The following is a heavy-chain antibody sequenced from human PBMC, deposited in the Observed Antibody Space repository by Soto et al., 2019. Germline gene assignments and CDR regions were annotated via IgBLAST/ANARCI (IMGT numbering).Heavy chain of an antibody. CDR2: ISPYKGDT. J-gene: IGHJ4*02. CDR1: NYDFRDYG. V-gene: IGHV1-18*01. D-gene: IGHD2-21*01. Sequence: GPEMKEPGASVKVSCKASNYDFRDYGFSWVRQAPGQGLEWMGWISPYKGDTNYAQKFQGRVTLTTDSSTNTAYMELRSLRSDDSAMYYCARELTPYVPTYSVVVARFDYWCQGTLVTVSS. CDR3: ARELTPYVPTYSVVVARFDY.